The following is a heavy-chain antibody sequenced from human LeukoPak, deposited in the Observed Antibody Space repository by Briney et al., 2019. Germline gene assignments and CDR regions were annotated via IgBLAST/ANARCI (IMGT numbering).Heavy chain of an antibody. J-gene: IGHJ4*02. CDR2: IYYSGST. V-gene: IGHV4-59*06. Sequence: KASETLSLTCTVSGGSISSYYWSWIRQHPGKGLEWIGYIYYSGSTYYNPSLKSRVTISVDTSKNQFSLKLSSVTAADTAVYYCARGHRMNTVGVDYWGQGTLVTVSS. CDR3: ARGHRMNTVGVDY. CDR1: GGSISSYY. D-gene: IGHD4-23*01.